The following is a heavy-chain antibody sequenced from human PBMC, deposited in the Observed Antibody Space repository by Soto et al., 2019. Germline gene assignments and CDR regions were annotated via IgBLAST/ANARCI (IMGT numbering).Heavy chain of an antibody. Sequence: PGGSLRLSCAASGFTFSSYAMHWVRQAPGKGLEWVAVISYDGSNKYYADSVKGRFTISRDNSKNTLYLQMNSLRAEDTAVYYCASGYVQTEYFQHWGQGTLVTVSS. CDR3: ASGYVQTEYFQH. CDR1: GFTFSSYA. V-gene: IGHV3-30-3*01. D-gene: IGHD1-1*01. CDR2: ISYDGSNK. J-gene: IGHJ1*01.